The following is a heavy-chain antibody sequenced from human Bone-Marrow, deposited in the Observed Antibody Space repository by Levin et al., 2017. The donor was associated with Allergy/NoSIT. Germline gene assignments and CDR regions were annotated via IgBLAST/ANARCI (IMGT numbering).Heavy chain of an antibody. D-gene: IGHD5-18*01. CDR1: GGSFSSGDYY. Sequence: PSETLSLTCSVSGGSFSSGDYYWSWIRQHPGKGLEWIGCIYYSGSTYYNPSLKSRVTISVDTSKNQFSLNLSSVTAADTAVYYCARDSGYSYGPFDCWGQGTLVTVSS. J-gene: IGHJ4*02. CDR3: ARDSGYSYGPFDC. V-gene: IGHV4-31*03. CDR2: IYYSGST.